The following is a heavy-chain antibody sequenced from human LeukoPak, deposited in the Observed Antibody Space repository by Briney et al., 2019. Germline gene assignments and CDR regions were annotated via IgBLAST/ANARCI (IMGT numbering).Heavy chain of an antibody. CDR3: ARDRYGDGFAHFDY. J-gene: IGHJ4*02. CDR2: ITPSGGT. Sequence: GASVKVSFKASGYTFTSYAMHWVRQAPGQGLEWMGWITPSGGTNYPQKFQGRVAITRDTSLTTAYMDLSRLTSDDTAVYCCARDRYGDGFAHFDYWGQGALVTVSS. V-gene: IGHV1-2*02. CDR1: GYTFTSYA. D-gene: IGHD5-24*01.